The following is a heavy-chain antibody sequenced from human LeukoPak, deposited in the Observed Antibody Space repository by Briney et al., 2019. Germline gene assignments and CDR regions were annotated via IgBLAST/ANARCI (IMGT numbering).Heavy chain of an antibody. D-gene: IGHD2-2*01. V-gene: IGHV1-69*04. Sequence: ASVKVSCKASGGTFSSYAISWVRQAPGQGLEWMGRIIPILGIANYAQKFQGRVTMTRDTSISTAYMELSRLRSDDTAVYYCATLGYCSSTSCYLLDYWGQGTLVTVSS. CDR3: ATLGYCSSTSCYLLDY. J-gene: IGHJ4*02. CDR1: GGTFSSYA. CDR2: IIPILGIA.